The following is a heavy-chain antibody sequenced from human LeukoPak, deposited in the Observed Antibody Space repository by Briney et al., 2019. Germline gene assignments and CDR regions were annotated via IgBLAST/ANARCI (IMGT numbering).Heavy chain of an antibody. D-gene: IGHD6-19*01. CDR1: GSTFSNYA. V-gene: IGHV3-23*01. Sequence: GGSLRLSCAASGSTFSNYAMNWVRQAPGKGLEWVSAFTGSGGSTYYADSVKGRFTISRDNSKNTLFLQMNSLRAEDTAVYYCAKARGSGYYSSFDLWGRGTLVTVSS. CDR3: AKARGSGYYSSFDL. CDR2: FTGSGGST. J-gene: IGHJ2*01.